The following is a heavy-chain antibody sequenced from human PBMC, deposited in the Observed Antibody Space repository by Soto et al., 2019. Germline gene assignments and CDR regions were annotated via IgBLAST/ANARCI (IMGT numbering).Heavy chain of an antibody. J-gene: IGHJ4*02. CDR3: ARTTSVFDY. V-gene: IGHV6-1*01. D-gene: IGHD1-1*01. Sequence: PSHTLSLTCAISGYSVSSKSAALNWIRQSPSRGLEWLGRTYYMSRWYNEYAVSVKSRITINPDTSKNQFSLQLNSVTPEDTAVYYCARTTSVFDYWGQGTQVTVSS. CDR2: TYYMSRWYN. CDR1: GYSVSSKSAA.